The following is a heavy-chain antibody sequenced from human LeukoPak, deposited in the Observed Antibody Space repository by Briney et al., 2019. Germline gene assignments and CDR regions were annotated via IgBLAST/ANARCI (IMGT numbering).Heavy chain of an antibody. J-gene: IGHJ4*02. D-gene: IGHD2/OR15-2a*01. CDR3: ARSGLSRFGF. Sequence: GGSLRLSCAASGFTFSSYRMTWVRQAPGKGLQWVSAFSGSGGSTYYADSVKGRFTISRDNSRNTLYLQMNSLRAEDTAVYYCARSGLSRFGFWGQGTLVTVSS. CDR1: GFTFSSYR. CDR2: FSGSGGST. V-gene: IGHV3-23*01.